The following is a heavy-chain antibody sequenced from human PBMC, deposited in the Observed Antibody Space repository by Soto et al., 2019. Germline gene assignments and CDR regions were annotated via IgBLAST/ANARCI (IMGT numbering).Heavy chain of an antibody. J-gene: IGHJ6*04. V-gene: IGHV4-59*08. D-gene: IGHD3-3*01. CDR1: GGSISSHY. CDR3: ARLPGGYYDCWSGPHLRPWEHVDV. Sequence: QVQLQESGPGLVKPSETLSLTCTVSGGSISSHYWSWIRQPPGKGLEWIGYIYYSGSTNYNPSLKRRVTLSVDTSKNQFSLKLSSVAAADTAVYYCARLPGGYYDCWSGPHLRPWEHVDVWGKGTTVTVSS. CDR2: IYYSGST.